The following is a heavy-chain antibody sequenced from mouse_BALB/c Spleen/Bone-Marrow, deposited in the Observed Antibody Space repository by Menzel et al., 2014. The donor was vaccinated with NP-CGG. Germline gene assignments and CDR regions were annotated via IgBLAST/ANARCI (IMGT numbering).Heavy chain of an antibody. CDR3: TRGGSSHWYVDV. CDR2: ISTYSGNI. Sequence: QVQLQQPGPELVRPGVSVKISCKGSGYAFTEYSIHWVKQSHAKSLEWIGVISTYSGNINFNQIFKGKATMTVDKSSSTAYMELARLTSEDAAIYYCTRGGSSHWYVDVWGAGTTVTVSS. CDR1: GYAFTEYS. V-gene: IGHV1-67*01. J-gene: IGHJ1*01. D-gene: IGHD1-1*01.